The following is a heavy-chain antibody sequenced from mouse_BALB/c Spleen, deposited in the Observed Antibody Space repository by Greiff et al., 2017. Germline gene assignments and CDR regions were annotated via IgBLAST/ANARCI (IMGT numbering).Heavy chain of an antibody. CDR1: GYAFTNYL. Sequence: QVQLQQSGAELVRPGTSVKVSCKASGYAFTNYLIEWVKQRPGQGLEWIGVINPGSGGTNYNEKFKGKATLTADKSSSTAYMQLSSLTSDDSAVYFCARSGNSYYYAMDYWGQGTSVTVSA. CDR2: INPGSGGT. CDR3: ARSGNSYYYAMDY. V-gene: IGHV1-54*01. D-gene: IGHD1-3*01. J-gene: IGHJ4*01.